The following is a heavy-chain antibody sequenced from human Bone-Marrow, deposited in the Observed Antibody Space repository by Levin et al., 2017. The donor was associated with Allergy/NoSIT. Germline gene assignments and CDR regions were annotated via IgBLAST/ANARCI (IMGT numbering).Heavy chain of an antibody. CDR1: GFTFDDYA. CDR2: ISWNSGSI. D-gene: IGHD3-10*02. Sequence: PGGSLRLSCAASGFTFDDYAMHWVRQAPGKGLEWVSGISWNSGSIGYADSVKGRFTISRDNAKNSLYLQMNSLRAEDTALYYCAKGDYVRMHLFDYWGQGTLVTVSS. V-gene: IGHV3-9*01. CDR3: AKGDYVRMHLFDY. J-gene: IGHJ4*02.